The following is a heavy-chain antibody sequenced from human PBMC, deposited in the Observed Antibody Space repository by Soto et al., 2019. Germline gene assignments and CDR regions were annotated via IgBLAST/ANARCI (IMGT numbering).Heavy chain of an antibody. V-gene: IGHV3-13*01. J-gene: IGHJ4*02. CDR1: GFTFSSYD. D-gene: IGHD3-22*01. CDR3: ARSPPHYYDSSGYYHFDY. CDR2: IGTAGDT. Sequence: EVQLVESGGGLVQPGGSLRLSCAASGFTFSSYDMHWVRQATGKGLEWVSAIGTAGDTYYPGSVKGRFTISRENAKNSLYLQMNSLRAEDTAVYSCARSPPHYYDSSGYYHFDYWGQGTLVTVSS.